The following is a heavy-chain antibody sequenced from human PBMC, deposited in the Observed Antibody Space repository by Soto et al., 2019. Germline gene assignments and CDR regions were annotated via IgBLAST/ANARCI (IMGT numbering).Heavy chain of an antibody. J-gene: IGHJ4*02. CDR3: ARDGGSYSSSWYYSFDY. D-gene: IGHD6-13*01. CDR2: INAGNGNT. CDR1: GYSLTSYA. V-gene: IGHV1-3*01. Sequence: ASVKVSCKASGYSLTSYAMHWVRQAPGQRLEWMGWINAGNGNTKYSQKFQGRVTITRDTSASTAYMELSSLRSEDTAVYYCARDGGSYSSSWYYSFDYWGQGTLVTVSS.